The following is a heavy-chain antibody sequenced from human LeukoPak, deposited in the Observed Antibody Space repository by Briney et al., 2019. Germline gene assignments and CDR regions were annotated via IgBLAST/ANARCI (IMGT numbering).Heavy chain of an antibody. CDR2: IYYSGST. CDR3: ARERVGSSEP. Sequence: SETLSLTCTVSGGSISTSSYYWGWIRQPPGKGLEWIGSIYYSGSTYYNPSLKSRVTISVDTSKNQFSLKLSSVTAADTAVYYCARERVGSSEPWGQGTLVTVSS. J-gene: IGHJ5*02. D-gene: IGHD2-15*01. CDR1: GGSISTSSYY. V-gene: IGHV4-39*02.